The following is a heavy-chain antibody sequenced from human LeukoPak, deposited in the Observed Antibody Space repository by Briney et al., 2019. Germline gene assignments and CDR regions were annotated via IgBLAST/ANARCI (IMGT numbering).Heavy chain of an antibody. J-gene: IGHJ6*02. CDR3: ARDHSGMDV. CDR2: ISGSGSTT. Sequence: PGGSLRLSCAASGFTFSSYEMNWVRQAPGKGLEWVSYISGSGSTTHYADSVKGRFTISRDNAKNSLYLQMNSLRAEDTAAYYCARDHSGMDVWGQGTTVTVSS. V-gene: IGHV3-48*03. CDR1: GFTFSSYE.